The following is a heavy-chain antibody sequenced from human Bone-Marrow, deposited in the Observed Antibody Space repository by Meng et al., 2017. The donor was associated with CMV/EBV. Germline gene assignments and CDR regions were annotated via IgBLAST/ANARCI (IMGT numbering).Heavy chain of an antibody. CDR3: ARVATWYCSSTSCSYFDY. CDR2: IYPGDSDT. J-gene: IGHJ4*02. D-gene: IGHD2-2*01. CDR1: GYSFTSYC. Sequence: GESLKISCKGSGYSFTSYCIGWVRQMPGKGLEWMGIIYPGDSDTRYSPSFQGQVTISADKSISTAYLQWSSLKASDTAMYYCARVATWYCSSTSCSYFDYWGQGTLVTVSS. V-gene: IGHV5-51*01.